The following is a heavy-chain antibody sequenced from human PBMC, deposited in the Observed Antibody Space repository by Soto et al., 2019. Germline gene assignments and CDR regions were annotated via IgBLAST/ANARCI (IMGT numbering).Heavy chain of an antibody. V-gene: IGHV3-23*01. D-gene: IGHD3-9*01. CDR2: ISGSGGST. CDR1: GFTFSSYA. Sequence: GRSLRLSCAASGFTFSSYAMSWVRQAPGKGLEWVSAISGSGGSTYYADSVKGRFTISRDNSKNTLYLQMNSLRAEDTAVYYCAKVHSTTAYYDILTGYRAPDYWGQGTLVTVSS. CDR3: AKVHSTTAYYDILTGYRAPDY. J-gene: IGHJ4*02.